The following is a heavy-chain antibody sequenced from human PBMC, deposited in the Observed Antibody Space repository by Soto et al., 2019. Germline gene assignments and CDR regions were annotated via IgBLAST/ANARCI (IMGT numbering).Heavy chain of an antibody. CDR2: INPKSGVT. D-gene: IGHD2-15*01. CDR1: GYTFTGFW. V-gene: IGHV1-2*02. Sequence: GPSVKVSCKASGYTFTGFWIHWVRQAPGQGLEWMGWINPKSGVTNYAQKFQGRVTMTRDTSISTVYMELSSLQPDDTAVYYCSKGLWTVGQCRGGTCYDGMDVWGQGTTVTVSS. CDR3: SKGLWTVGQCRGGTCYDGMDV. J-gene: IGHJ6*02.